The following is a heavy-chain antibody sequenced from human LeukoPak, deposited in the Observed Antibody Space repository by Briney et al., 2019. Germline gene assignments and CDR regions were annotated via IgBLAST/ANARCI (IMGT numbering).Heavy chain of an antibody. CDR2: IYTSGST. J-gene: IGHJ3*02. Sequence: PSETLSLTCTVSGGSISSCYWSWIRQPAGKGLEWIGRIYTSGSTNYNPSLKSRVTMSVDTSKNQFSLKLSSVTAADTAVYYCARVRLGVGLDAFDIWGQGTMVTVSS. CDR1: GGSISSCY. D-gene: IGHD3-10*01. CDR3: ARVRLGVGLDAFDI. V-gene: IGHV4-4*07.